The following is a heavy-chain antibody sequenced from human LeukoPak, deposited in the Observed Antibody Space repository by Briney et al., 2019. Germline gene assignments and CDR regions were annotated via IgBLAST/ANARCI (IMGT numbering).Heavy chain of an antibody. CDR3: ARGQRIGYCSSTSCPRGGYYYYYGMDV. V-gene: IGHV4-34*01. J-gene: IGHJ6*04. CDR2: INHSGST. D-gene: IGHD2-2*03. CDR1: GGSFSGYY. Sequence: SETLSLTCAVYGGSFSGYYWSWIRQPPGKGLEWIGEINHSGSTNYNPSLKSRVTISVDTSKNQFSLKLSSVTAADTAVYYCARGQRIGYCSSTSCPRGGYYYYYGMDVWGKGTTVTVSS.